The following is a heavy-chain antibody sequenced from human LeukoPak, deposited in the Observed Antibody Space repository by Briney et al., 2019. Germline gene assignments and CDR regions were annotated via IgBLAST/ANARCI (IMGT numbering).Heavy chain of an antibody. D-gene: IGHD3-22*01. CDR3: AREDRYYYDSSDNWFDP. V-gene: IGHV1-69*13. J-gene: IGHJ5*02. CDR1: GGTFSSYA. CDR2: IIPIFGTA. Sequence: SVKVSCKASGGTFSSYAISWVRQAPGQGLEWMGGIIPIFGTANYAQKFQGRVTITADESTSTAYMELSSLRSEDTAVYYYAREDRYYYDSSDNWFDPWGQGTLVTVSS.